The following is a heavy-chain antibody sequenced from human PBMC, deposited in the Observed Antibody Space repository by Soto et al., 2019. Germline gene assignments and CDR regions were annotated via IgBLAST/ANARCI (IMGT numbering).Heavy chain of an antibody. Sequence: GGSLRLSCAASGFTFSSYVMHWVRQAPGKGLEWVAVISYDGSNKYYADSVKGRFTISRDNSKNTLYLQMNSLRAEDTAVYYCAKSRYYYGNNGFDPWGQGTLVTVSS. V-gene: IGHV3-30*18. J-gene: IGHJ5*02. CDR1: GFTFSSYV. CDR3: AKSRYYYGNNGFDP. D-gene: IGHD3-10*01. CDR2: ISYDGSNK.